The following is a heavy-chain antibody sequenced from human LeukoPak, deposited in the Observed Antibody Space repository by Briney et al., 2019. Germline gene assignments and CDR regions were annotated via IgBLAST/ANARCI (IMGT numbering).Heavy chain of an antibody. J-gene: IGHJ4*02. CDR2: ISSSSSYI. Sequence: GGSLRLSCAASGFTFSSYSMNWVRQAPGKGLEWVSSISSSSSYIYYADSVKGRFTISRDNAKNSLYLQMNSLRAEDTAVYYCARVRRGTVTTFYYFDYWGQGTLVTVSS. D-gene: IGHD4-17*01. V-gene: IGHV3-21*01. CDR1: GFTFSSYS. CDR3: ARVRRGTVTTFYYFDY.